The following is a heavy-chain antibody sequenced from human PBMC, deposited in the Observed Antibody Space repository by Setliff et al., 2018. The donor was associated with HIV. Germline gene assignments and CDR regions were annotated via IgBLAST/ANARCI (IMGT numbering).Heavy chain of an antibody. CDR2: INPSSGGT. Sequence: ASVKVSCKASGYTFTSSYMHWVRQAPGQGLEWMGIINPSSGGTTYAQIFQGRVTMTRDTSTSTVYMELRTLRSEDTAEYYCAREHGTSSLKDWGQGTLVTVSS. CDR3: AREHGTSSLKD. CDR1: GYTFTSSY. J-gene: IGHJ4*02. V-gene: IGHV1-46*01. D-gene: IGHD6-6*01.